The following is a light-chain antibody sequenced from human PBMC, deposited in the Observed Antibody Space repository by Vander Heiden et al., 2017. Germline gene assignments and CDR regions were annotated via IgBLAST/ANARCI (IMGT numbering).Light chain of an antibody. Sequence: SDLTHDPAASVPLGQKVSITCQGDSISSYYARWYQQKPGQAAVLVIYGKNNRPSGSTDRFSGASSGNTAALTITGAQEEEEDDYYCNSRDGSGNHLVVFGGGTKLTVL. V-gene: IGLV3-19*01. CDR1: SISSYY. CDR2: GKN. J-gene: IGLJ2*01. CDR3: NSRDGSGNHLVV.